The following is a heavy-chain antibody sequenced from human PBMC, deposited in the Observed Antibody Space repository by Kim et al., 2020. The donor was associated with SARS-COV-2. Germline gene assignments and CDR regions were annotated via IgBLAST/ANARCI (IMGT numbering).Heavy chain of an antibody. J-gene: IGHJ4*02. V-gene: IGHV1-69*01. Sequence: YAQKFQGRVTITADESKSTAYMELSSLRSEDTAVYYCARDLEGSGSYVDYWGQGTLVTVSS. CDR3: ARDLEGSGSYVDY. D-gene: IGHD1-26*01.